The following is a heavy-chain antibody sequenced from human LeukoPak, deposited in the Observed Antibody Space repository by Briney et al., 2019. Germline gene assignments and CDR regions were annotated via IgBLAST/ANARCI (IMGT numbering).Heavy chain of an antibody. D-gene: IGHD3-22*01. CDR3: ARVFYYDSSGYSDAFDI. J-gene: IGHJ3*02. CDR1: GGSISSGGYS. Sequence: SQTLSLTCAVSGGSISSGGYSRSWIRQPAGKGLEWIGRIYTSGSTNYNPSLKSRVTMSVDTSKNQFSLKLSSVTAADTAVYYCARVFYYDSSGYSDAFDIWGQGTMVTVSS. CDR2: IYTSGST. V-gene: IGHV4-61*02.